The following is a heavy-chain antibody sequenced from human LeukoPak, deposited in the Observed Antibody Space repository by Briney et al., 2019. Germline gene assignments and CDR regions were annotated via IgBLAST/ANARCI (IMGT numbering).Heavy chain of an antibody. CDR2: ISTNGGNT. J-gene: IGHJ4*02. Sequence: PGGSLRLSCAASGFTFSSYAMHWGRQAPGKGLECVSAISTNGGNTHYANSVKGRFTISRDNSKNTLYLQMGSLRAEDMAVYYCAREGYLTNHRNYVDYWGQGTLVTVSS. V-gene: IGHV3-64*01. CDR1: GFTFSSYA. CDR3: AREGYLTNHRNYVDY. D-gene: IGHD1-14*01.